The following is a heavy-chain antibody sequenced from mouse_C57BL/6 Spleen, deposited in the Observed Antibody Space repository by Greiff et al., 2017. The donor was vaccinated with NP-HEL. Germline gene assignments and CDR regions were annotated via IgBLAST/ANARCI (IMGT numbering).Heavy chain of an antibody. Sequence: EVHLVESGPVLVKPGASVKMSCKASGYTFTDYYMNWVKQSHGKSLEWIGVINPYNGGTSYNQKFKGKATLTVDKSSSTAYMELNSLTSEDSAVYYCARNIYYGSSLHWYFDVWGTGTTVTVSS. D-gene: IGHD1-1*01. CDR2: INPYNGGT. V-gene: IGHV1-19*01. J-gene: IGHJ1*03. CDR3: ARNIYYGSSLHWYFDV. CDR1: GYTFTDYY.